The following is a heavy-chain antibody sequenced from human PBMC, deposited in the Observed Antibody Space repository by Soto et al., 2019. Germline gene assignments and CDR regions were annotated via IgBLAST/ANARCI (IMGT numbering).Heavy chain of an antibody. CDR2: IIPILGIA. D-gene: IGHD5-12*01. CDR1: GGTFSSYT. CDR3: ARDGMATDLGYFDL. Sequence: QVQLVQSGAEVKKPGSSVKVSCKASGGTFSSYTISWVRQAPGQGLEWMGRIIPILGIANYAQKFQGRVTITAYKSTRTAYMQLSSLRSEDTAVYYCARDGMATDLGYFDLWGRGTLVTVSS. V-gene: IGHV1-69*08. J-gene: IGHJ2*01.